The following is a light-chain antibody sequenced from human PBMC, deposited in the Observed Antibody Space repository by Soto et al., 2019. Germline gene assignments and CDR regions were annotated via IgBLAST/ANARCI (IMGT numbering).Light chain of an antibody. CDR1: RDIDAW. J-gene: IGKJ1*01. CDR3: QQHDGFPWT. CDR2: STS. V-gene: IGKV1-12*02. Sequence: DIQMTQSPSSVSASVGDRVTITCRASRDIDAWLARYQQKPGKAPRLLIYSTSILYRGVPSRFSGSGSGTHFTLAISSLQPEDFATYYCQQHDGFPWTFGQGSRVE.